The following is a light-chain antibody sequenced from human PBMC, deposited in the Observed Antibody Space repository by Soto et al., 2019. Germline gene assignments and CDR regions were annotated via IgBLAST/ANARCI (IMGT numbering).Light chain of an antibody. Sequence: QSVLTQPASVSGSPGQSITISCTGTSSDVGSYNLVSWYQQHPGKAPKLMIYEGSKRPSGVSNRFSGSKSGNTASLTISGLQAEDEADYYCCSYAGSSTFLVFGGGTKLTV. CDR2: EGS. CDR3: CSYAGSSTFLV. J-gene: IGLJ2*01. V-gene: IGLV2-23*03. CDR1: SSDVGSYNL.